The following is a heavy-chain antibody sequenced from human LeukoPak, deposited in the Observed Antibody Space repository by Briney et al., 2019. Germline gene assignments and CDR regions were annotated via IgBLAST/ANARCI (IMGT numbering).Heavy chain of an antibody. D-gene: IGHD3-9*01. CDR2: IKSKTDGGTT. CDR3: TAELRYFDSTLSDY. V-gene: IGHV3-15*01. CDR1: GFTFSNAW. J-gene: IGHJ4*02. Sequence: GGSLRLSSAASGFTFSNAWMSWVRQAPGTGLEWVGRIKSKTDGGTTDYAAPVKGRFTISRDDSKNTLYLQMNSLKTEDTAVYYCTAELRYFDSTLSDYWGQGTLVTVSS.